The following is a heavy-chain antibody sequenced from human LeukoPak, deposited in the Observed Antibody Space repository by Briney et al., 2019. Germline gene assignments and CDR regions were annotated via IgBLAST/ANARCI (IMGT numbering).Heavy chain of an antibody. D-gene: IGHD2-2*01. CDR2: INWNGGST. V-gene: IGHV3-20*04. J-gene: IGHJ4*02. CDR1: GFTFDDYG. Sequence: GGSLRLSCAASGFTFDDYGMSWVRQAPGKGLEWVSGINWNGGSTGYADSVKGRFTISRDNAKNSLYLQMNSLRAEDTAVYYCARDFPRAIYCNNTICSPGFDYWGQGTLVTVSS. CDR3: ARDFPRAIYCNNTICSPGFDY.